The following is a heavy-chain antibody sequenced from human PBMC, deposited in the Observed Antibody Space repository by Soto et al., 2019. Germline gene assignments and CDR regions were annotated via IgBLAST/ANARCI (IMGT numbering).Heavy chain of an antibody. CDR3: AKGDDYGDPDY. V-gene: IGHV3-30*18. D-gene: IGHD4-17*01. Sequence: QVQLVESGGGVVQPGRSLRLSCAASGFTFSSYGMHWVRQAPGKGLEWVAVISYDGSNKYYADSVKGRFTISRDNSKNTLYLQMNSLRAEDTAVYYCAKGDDYGDPDYWGQGTLVTVSS. CDR2: ISYDGSNK. CDR1: GFTFSSYG. J-gene: IGHJ4*02.